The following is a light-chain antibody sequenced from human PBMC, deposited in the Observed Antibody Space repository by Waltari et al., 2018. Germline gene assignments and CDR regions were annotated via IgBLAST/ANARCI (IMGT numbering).Light chain of an antibody. V-gene: IGLV2-8*01. J-gene: IGLJ2*01. CDR1: SSDVGDYNY. CDR2: EVS. CDR3: SSYAGSSNLV. Sequence: QSALTQPPSASGSPGQSVTISCPGTSSDVGDYNYVSWYQQHPGKAPKLMIYEVSERPSGVPDRFSGLQSEDEADYYCSSYAGSSNLVFGGGTKLTVL.